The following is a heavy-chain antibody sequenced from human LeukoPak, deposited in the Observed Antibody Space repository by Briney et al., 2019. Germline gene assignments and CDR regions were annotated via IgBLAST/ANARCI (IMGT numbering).Heavy chain of an antibody. CDR3: ARQSSYSTGWYGFDI. Sequence: EASVKVSCKASGYTFTGYYMHWVRQAPGQGLEWMGWINPNSGGTNYAQKFQGRVTMTRDTSITTAYMELSRLRSDDTAVYYCARQSSYSTGWYGFDIWGQGTMVTVSS. V-gene: IGHV1-2*02. CDR2: INPNSGGT. D-gene: IGHD6-19*01. J-gene: IGHJ3*02. CDR1: GYTFTGYY.